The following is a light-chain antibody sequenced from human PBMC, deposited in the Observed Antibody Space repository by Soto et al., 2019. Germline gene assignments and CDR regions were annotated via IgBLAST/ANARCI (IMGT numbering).Light chain of an antibody. CDR2: AAS. CDR1: QGISRW. Sequence: DIQMTQSPSSVSASVGDRVTITCRASQGISRWLAWYQQKPGKAPELLIYAASNLQTGVPSRFSGSGSGTDFSLTISSLQPEDFASYYCQQANSFPRMFGQGTKVEIK. J-gene: IGKJ1*01. V-gene: IGKV1-12*01. CDR3: QQANSFPRM.